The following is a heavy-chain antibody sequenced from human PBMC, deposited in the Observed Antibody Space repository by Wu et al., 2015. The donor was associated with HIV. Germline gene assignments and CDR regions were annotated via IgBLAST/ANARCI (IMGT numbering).Heavy chain of an antibody. CDR2: INPNSGGT. J-gene: IGHJ5*02. CDR3: ARDGMSGYDLYNWFDP. V-gene: IGHV1-2*02. Sequence: QVQLVQSGVEVKKAGASVKVSCKASGYTFTGYYMHWVRQAPGQGLEWMGWINPNSGGTKYAQNFQGRVTMTSNTSISTAYMELSRVISDDTAVYYCARDGMSGYDLYNWFDPVGPGNPGHCLL. D-gene: IGHD3-3*01. CDR1: GYTFTGYY.